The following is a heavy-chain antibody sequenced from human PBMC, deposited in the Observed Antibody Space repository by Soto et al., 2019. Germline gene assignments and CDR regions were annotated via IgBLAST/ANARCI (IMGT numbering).Heavy chain of an antibody. D-gene: IGHD3-10*01. CDR1: GFTFSSYN. CDR2: ISGSSSYI. J-gene: IGHJ6*02. V-gene: IGHV3-21*01. CDR3: AKESFWFGEFYYYYGMDV. Sequence: EVQLVESGGGLVKPGGSLRLSCAASGFTFSSYNMNWVRQAPGKGLEWVSSISGSSSYIYYADSVKGRFTISRDNAKNSLYLQMNSLRAEDTAVYYCAKESFWFGEFYYYYGMDVWGQGTTVTVSS.